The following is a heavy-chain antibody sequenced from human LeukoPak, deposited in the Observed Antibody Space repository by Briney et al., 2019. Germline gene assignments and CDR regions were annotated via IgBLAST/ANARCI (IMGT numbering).Heavy chain of an antibody. CDR1: GYTFTSYA. V-gene: IGHV7-4-1*02. D-gene: IGHD1-26*01. CDR3: ARGLVGATVYFDY. CDR2: INTNTGSP. J-gene: IGHJ4*02. Sequence: ASVKVSCKASGYTFTSYAMNWVRQAPGQGLEWMGWINTNTGSPMYAQGFTGRFVFSLDTSVSTAYLQISSLKAEDTAVYYCARGLVGATVYFDYWGQGTLVTVSS.